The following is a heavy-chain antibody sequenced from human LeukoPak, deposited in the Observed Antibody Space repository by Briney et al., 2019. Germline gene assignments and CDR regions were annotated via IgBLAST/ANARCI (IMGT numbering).Heavy chain of an antibody. CDR1: GGSISSGSYY. CDR3: ARDRGEMATMRDYYYGMDV. CDR2: IYYSGST. J-gene: IGHJ6*02. D-gene: IGHD5-24*01. V-gene: IGHV4-39*07. Sequence: SETLSLTCTVSGGSISSGSYYWGWIRQPPGKGLEWIGSIYYSGSTNYNPSLKSRVTISVDTSKNQFSLKLSSVTAADTAVYYCARDRGEMATMRDYYYGMDVWGQGTTVTVSS.